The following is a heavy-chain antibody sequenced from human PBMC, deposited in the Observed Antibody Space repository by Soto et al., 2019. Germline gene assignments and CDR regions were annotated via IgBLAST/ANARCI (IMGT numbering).Heavy chain of an antibody. CDR3: CLTMVRGVTNWFDP. J-gene: IGHJ5*02. CDR2: IRSKAYGGTT. V-gene: IGHV3-49*04. D-gene: IGHD3-10*01. Sequence: GGSLRLSCTASGFTFGDYAMSWVRQAPGKGLEWVGFIRSKAYGGTTEYAASVKGRSTISRDDSKSIAYLQMNSLKTEDTAVYYCCLTMVRGVTNWFDPWGQGTLVTVSS. CDR1: GFTFGDYA.